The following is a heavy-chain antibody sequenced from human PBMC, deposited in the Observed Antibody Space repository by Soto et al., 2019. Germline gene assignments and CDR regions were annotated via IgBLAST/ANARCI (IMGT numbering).Heavy chain of an antibody. D-gene: IGHD6-13*01. CDR3: ARAGSSWTPYYYSGMDV. CDR2: MNPNSANT. CDR1: GYTFTSYD. V-gene: IGHV1-8*01. J-gene: IGHJ6*02. Sequence: GASVKVSCKASGYTFTSYDINWVRQATGQGLEWMGWMNPNSANTGYAQKFQGRVTMTRNTSISTAYMELSSLRSGDTAVYYCARAGSSWTPYYYSGMDVWGQGTTVTVSS.